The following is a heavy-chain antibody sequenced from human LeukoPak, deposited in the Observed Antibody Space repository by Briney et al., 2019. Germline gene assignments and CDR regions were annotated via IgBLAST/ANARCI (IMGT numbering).Heavy chain of an antibody. CDR2: IKQDGSEK. V-gene: IGHV3-7*01. CDR1: GFAFSSYS. Sequence: GGSLRLSCAASGFAFSSYSMTWVRQAPGKGLEWVANIKQDGSEKYYVDSVKGRFTISRDNAKNSLYLQKNSLRAEDTAVYYCAREYSSSWYLYYYYMDVWGKGTTVTVSS. D-gene: IGHD6-13*01. CDR3: AREYSSSWYLYYYYMDV. J-gene: IGHJ6*03.